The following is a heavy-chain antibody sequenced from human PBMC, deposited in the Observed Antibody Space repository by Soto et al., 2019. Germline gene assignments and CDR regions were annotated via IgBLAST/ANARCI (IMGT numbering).Heavy chain of an antibody. CDR2: ISGSGGST. Sequence: GGSLRLSCAASGFTFSTYAMSWVRQAPGKGLEWVSTISGSGGSTYYADSMKGRFTISRDNSKNTLYLQMNSLRADDTAVYLCAKGEGAYSSVFDYWGQGTLVTVSS. V-gene: IGHV3-23*01. D-gene: IGHD3-22*01. CDR3: AKGEGAYSSVFDY. CDR1: GFTFSTYA. J-gene: IGHJ4*01.